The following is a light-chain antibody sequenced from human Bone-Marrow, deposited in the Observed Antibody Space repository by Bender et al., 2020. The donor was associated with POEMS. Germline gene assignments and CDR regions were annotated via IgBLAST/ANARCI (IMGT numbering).Light chain of an antibody. Sequence: SYELTQPPSVSVSPGQTARITCSGDALSKQYVYWYQQKPGRPPVLVIYQDDKRPSGIPERFSGSNSGNTATLTISGTQALDEADYYCQAWDVNTAGVFGTGTKVTVL. CDR3: QAWDVNTAGV. CDR1: ALSKQY. CDR2: QDD. V-gene: IGLV3-1*01. J-gene: IGLJ1*01.